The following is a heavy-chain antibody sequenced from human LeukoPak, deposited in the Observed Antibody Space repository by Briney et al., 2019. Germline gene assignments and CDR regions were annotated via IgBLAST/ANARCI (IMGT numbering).Heavy chain of an antibody. V-gene: IGHV4-59*01. J-gene: IGHJ6*04. CDR1: GGSISSYY. Sequence: SETLSLTCTVSGGSISSYYWSWIRQPPGKGLAWIGYIYYSGNTNYNPSLKSRVTISVDTSKNQFSLKLSSVTAADTAVYYCAKFTHYHGMDVWGKGTTVTVPS. CDR3: AKFTHYHGMDV. CDR2: IYYSGNT.